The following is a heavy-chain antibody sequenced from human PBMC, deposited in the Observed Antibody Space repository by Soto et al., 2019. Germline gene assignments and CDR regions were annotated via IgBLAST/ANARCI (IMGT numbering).Heavy chain of an antibody. D-gene: IGHD4-17*01. Sequence: VQLQESGPGLVKPSETLSLTCTVSGGSISSYYWSWIRQPPRKGLAWIGDIYYSGSTNYNPSLKSRVTISLDTSKTQYSLKLSSVTAADTAVYYCARRYGANFDYWGPGTLVTVSS. CDR2: IYYSGST. CDR1: GGSISSYY. CDR3: ARRYGANFDY. J-gene: IGHJ4*02. V-gene: IGHV4-59*08.